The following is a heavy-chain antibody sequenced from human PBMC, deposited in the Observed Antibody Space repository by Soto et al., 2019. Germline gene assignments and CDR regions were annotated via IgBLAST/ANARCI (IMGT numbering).Heavy chain of an antibody. CDR1: GGTFSSYA. D-gene: IGHD3-3*01. Sequence: SVKVSCKASGGTFSSYAISWVRQAPGQGLEWMGGIIPIFGTANYAQKFQGRVTITADESTSTAYMELSSLRSEDTAVYYCAVKQRITIFGVVSPIDGYYGMDVWGQGTTVTVS. CDR2: IIPIFGTA. J-gene: IGHJ6*02. V-gene: IGHV1-69*13. CDR3: AVKQRITIFGVVSPIDGYYGMDV.